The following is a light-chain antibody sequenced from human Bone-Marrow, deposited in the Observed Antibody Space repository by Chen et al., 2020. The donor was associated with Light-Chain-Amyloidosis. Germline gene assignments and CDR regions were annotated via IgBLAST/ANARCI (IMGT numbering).Light chain of an antibody. CDR1: QTISSNY. CDR3: QQYGTSPRT. V-gene: IGKV3-20*01. J-gene: IGKJ4*02. CDR2: GSS. Sequence: ELVLTQSPGTLSLSPGEGANPSCRASQTISSNYLTWYKQKFGQAPRLLTYGSSSRATGIPDRFTGSGSRTYFTLPINRREPEDFAMYYCQQYGTSPRTFGGGTKVEIK.